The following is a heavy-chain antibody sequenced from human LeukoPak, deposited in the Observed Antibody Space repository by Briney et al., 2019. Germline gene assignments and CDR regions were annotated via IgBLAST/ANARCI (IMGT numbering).Heavy chain of an antibody. J-gene: IGHJ2*01. V-gene: IGHV4-4*07. CDR1: GGSISSCY. CDR2: IYTSGST. Sequence: PSETLSLTCAVSGGSISSCYWSWIRQPAGKGLEWIGRIYTSGSTNYNPSLKSRVTMSVDTSKNQFSLKLSSVTAADTAVYYCARDQGYDFWSGYYGGYWYFDLWGRGTLVTVSS. D-gene: IGHD3-3*01. CDR3: ARDQGYDFWSGYYGGYWYFDL.